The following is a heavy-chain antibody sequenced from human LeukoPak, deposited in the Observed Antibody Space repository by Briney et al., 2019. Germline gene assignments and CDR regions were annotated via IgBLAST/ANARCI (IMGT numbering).Heavy chain of an antibody. D-gene: IGHD6-19*01. J-gene: IGHJ5*02. CDR1: GYTFTGYY. CDR3: ARGWAGVNWFDP. CDR2: VNPNSGGT. Sequence: VASVKVSCKASGYTFTGYYMHWVRQAPGQGLEWMGWVNPNSGGTNYAQKFQGRVTMTRDTSISTAYMELSRLRSDDTAVYYCARGWAGVNWFDPWGQGTLVTVSS. V-gene: IGHV1-2*02.